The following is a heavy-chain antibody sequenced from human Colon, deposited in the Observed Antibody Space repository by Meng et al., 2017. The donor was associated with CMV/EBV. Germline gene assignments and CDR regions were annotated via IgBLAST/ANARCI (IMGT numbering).Heavy chain of an antibody. D-gene: IGHD3-22*01. CDR1: TFTTYT. CDR2: VIPVLDIP. CDR3: ARGRGYYDSSGPLYFDQ. V-gene: IGHV1-69*02. J-gene: IGHJ4*02. Sequence: TFTTYTVNWVRQAPGQGLEWVGRVIPVLDIPTYAQKFQGRVAFSLDESTATAYMEISSLTSDDTAFYYCARGRGYYDSSGPLYFDQWGQGTLVTVSS.